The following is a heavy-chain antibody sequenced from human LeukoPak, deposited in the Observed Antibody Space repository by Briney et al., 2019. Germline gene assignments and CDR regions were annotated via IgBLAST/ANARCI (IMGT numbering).Heavy chain of an antibody. V-gene: IGHV3-53*01. Sequence: PGGSLRLSCTASGFTFGDYAMSWVRQAPGKGLEWVSFIYSGGNTYYADSVKGRFTISRDNSKNTVHLQMNSLRAEDTAMYYCARRAGDYSHPYDYWGQGTLVTVSS. CDR3: ARRAGDYSHPYDY. J-gene: IGHJ4*02. D-gene: IGHD3-22*01. CDR1: GFTFGDYA. CDR2: IYSGGNT.